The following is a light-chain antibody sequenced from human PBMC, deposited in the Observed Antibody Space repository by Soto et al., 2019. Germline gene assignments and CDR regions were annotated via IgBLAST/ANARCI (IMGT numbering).Light chain of an antibody. V-gene: IGLV4-69*01. J-gene: IGLJ2*01. CDR2: VNSDDSH. CDR3: QTWGTGAVV. CDR1: SGHSSYA. Sequence: QSVLTQSPSASASLGASVKLTCILSSGHSSYAITWHQQQPEKGPRFLMQVNSDDSHSNGDGIPDRFSGSSSGAERYLNISSLQSEDEADYYCQTWGTGAVVFGGGTKVTVL.